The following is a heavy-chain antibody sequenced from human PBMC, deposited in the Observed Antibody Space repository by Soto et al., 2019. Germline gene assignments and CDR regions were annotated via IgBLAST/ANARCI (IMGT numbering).Heavy chain of an antibody. J-gene: IGHJ6*02. Sequence: QVQLVESGGGVVQPGRSLRLSCAASGFTFSDYGMHWVRQASGKGLEWVAVISYDERNKYYADSVKGRFTISRDNSKNTLYLQMNSLRAEDTAMYYCANTNYDFWGMDVWGQGTTVTVSS. CDR3: ANTNYDFWGMDV. CDR2: ISYDERNK. D-gene: IGHD3-3*01. CDR1: GFTFSDYG. V-gene: IGHV3-30*18.